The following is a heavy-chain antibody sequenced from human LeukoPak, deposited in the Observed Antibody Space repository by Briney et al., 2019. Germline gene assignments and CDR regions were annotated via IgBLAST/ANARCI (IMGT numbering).Heavy chain of an antibody. CDR2: INWNGGST. CDR1: GFTFDDYG. V-gene: IGHV3-20*04. D-gene: IGHD2-8*01. J-gene: IGHJ4*02. Sequence: PGGSLRLSCAASGFTFDDYGMSWVRQAPGKRLEWVSGINWNGGSTGYADSVKGRFTISRDNTKNSLYLQMNSLRAEDTALYYCARGAIVLMVYDPYYFDYWGQGTLVTVSS. CDR3: ARGAIVLMVYDPYYFDY.